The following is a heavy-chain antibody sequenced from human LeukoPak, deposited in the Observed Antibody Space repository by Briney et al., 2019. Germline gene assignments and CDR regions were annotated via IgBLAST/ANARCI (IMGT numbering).Heavy chain of an antibody. J-gene: IGHJ3*02. Sequence: ASVTVSCTVSGYTLTELSMHWVRQAPGKGLEWMGGFDPEDGETTYAQKFQGRVTMTEDTSTDTAYMELSSLRSEDTAVYYCARTTGGYYYDSSALTRRRGAFDIWGQGTMVTVSS. CDR2: FDPEDGET. D-gene: IGHD3-22*01. CDR3: ARTTGGYYYDSSALTRRRGAFDI. V-gene: IGHV1-24*01. CDR1: GYTLTELS.